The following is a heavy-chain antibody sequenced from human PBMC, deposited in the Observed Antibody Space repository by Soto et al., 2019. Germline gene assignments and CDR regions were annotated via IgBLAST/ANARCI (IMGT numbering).Heavy chain of an antibody. Sequence: GGSLRLSCAASGFTFNIYAMSWVRQAPGKGLEWVATIRPGGSEKFYVDSVKGRFTISRDDTKSSLYLQMNNLRAEDTALYYCATRPPGERYSGVFDWWSQGTLVTVSS. V-gene: IGHV3-7*02. J-gene: IGHJ4*02. D-gene: IGHD3-3*01. CDR2: IRPGGSEK. CDR3: ATRPPGERYSGVFDW. CDR1: GFTFNIYA.